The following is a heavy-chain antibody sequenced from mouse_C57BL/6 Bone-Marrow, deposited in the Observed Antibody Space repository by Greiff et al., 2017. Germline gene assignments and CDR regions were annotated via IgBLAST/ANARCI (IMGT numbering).Heavy chain of an antibody. CDR2: ISYDGSN. V-gene: IGHV3-6*01. D-gene: IGHD3-1*01. CDR1: GYSITSGYY. CDR3: AREGGYGGYFDV. J-gene: IGHJ1*03. Sequence: EVKLEESGPGLVKPSQSLSLTCSVTGYSITSGYYWNWIRQFPGNKLEWMGYISYDGSNNYNPSLKNRISITRDTSKNQFFLKLNAVTTEDTATYYCAREGGYGGYFDVWGTGTTVTVSS.